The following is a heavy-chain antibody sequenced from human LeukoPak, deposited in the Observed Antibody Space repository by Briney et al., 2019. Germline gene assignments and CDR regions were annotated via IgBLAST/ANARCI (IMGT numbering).Heavy chain of an antibody. D-gene: IGHD6-13*01. Sequence: SETLSLTCTVSGGSISGYYWSWIRQPPGEGLEWVGYIYYSGSTNYNPSLKSRVTLSVDTSKNQFSLKLSSVTAADTAVYFCARDGRRYSSTWSFDYWGQGTLVTVSS. CDR3: ARDGRRYSSTWSFDY. CDR2: IYYSGST. CDR1: GGSISGYY. J-gene: IGHJ4*02. V-gene: IGHV4-59*01.